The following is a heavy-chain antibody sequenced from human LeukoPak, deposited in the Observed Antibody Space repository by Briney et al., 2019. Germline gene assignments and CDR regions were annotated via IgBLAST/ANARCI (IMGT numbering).Heavy chain of an antibody. D-gene: IGHD2-21*01. CDR3: ARTMKEVRYFDY. V-gene: IGHV4-34*01. CDR2: INHSGST. Sequence: SETLSLTCAVYGGSFSGYYWSWIRQPPGKGLEWIGEINHSGSTNHNPSLKSRVTISVDTSKNQFSLKLSSVTAADTAVYYCARTMKEVRYFDYWGQGTLVTVSS. CDR1: GGSFSGYY. J-gene: IGHJ4*02.